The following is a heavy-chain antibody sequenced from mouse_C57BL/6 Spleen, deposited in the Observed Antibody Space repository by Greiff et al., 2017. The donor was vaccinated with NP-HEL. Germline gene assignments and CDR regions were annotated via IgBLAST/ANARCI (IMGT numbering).Heavy chain of an antibody. D-gene: IGHD1-1*01. V-gene: IGHV1-66*01. CDR3: ARDYGSSYDYAMDY. CDR1: GYSFTSYY. CDR2: IYPGSGNT. J-gene: IGHJ4*01. Sequence: QVQLQQSGPELVKPGASVKISCKASGYSFTSYYIHWVKQRPGQGLEWIGWIYPGSGNTKYNEKFKGKATLTADTSSSTAYMQLSSLTSEDSAVYYCARDYGSSYDYAMDYWGQGTSVTVPS.